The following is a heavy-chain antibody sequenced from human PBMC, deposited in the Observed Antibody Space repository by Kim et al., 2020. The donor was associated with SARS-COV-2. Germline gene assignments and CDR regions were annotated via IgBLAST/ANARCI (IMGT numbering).Heavy chain of an antibody. Sequence: GGSLRLSCAASGFTFSSYAMSWVRQAPGKGLEWVSAISGSGGSTYYADSVKGRFTISRDNSKNTLYLQMNSLRAEDTAVYYCAKDSILSGSYYPIDYWGQGTLVTVSS. V-gene: IGHV3-23*01. CDR1: GFTFSSYA. CDR3: AKDSILSGSYYPIDY. J-gene: IGHJ4*02. CDR2: ISGSGGST. D-gene: IGHD3-10*01.